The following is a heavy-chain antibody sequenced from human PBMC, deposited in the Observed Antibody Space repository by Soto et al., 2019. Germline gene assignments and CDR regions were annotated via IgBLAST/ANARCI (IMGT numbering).Heavy chain of an antibody. CDR1: GFTFSSYG. V-gene: IGHV3-33*01. Sequence: QVQLVESGGGVVQRGGSLRLSCAASGFTFSSYGMHWVRQAPPKPLEWVAVIWYDGSNKYYADSVKGRYTISRDDSKNTVYLQMNSVGAEDTAVYYCTRDPLIAVAAYDAFDIWGQGTSVTVSS. D-gene: IGHD6-19*01. CDR3: TRDPLIAVAAYDAFDI. J-gene: IGHJ3*02. CDR2: IWYDGSNK.